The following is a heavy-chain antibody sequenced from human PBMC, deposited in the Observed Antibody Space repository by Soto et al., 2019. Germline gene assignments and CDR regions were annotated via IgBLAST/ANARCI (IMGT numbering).Heavy chain of an antibody. D-gene: IGHD3-3*01. V-gene: IGHV4-39*01. CDR3: VRQDYDVPSV. CDR1: GASTSSGSYY. Sequence: PSETLSLTCAGSGASTSSGSYYWGWIRQPPGKGLDWIGSLSYSGSTYYNPSLKSRVTISVDTSRSQFSLKLTSATAADMAFFYCVRQDYDVPSVWGQGTPVTGSA. J-gene: IGHJ1*01. CDR2: LSYSGST.